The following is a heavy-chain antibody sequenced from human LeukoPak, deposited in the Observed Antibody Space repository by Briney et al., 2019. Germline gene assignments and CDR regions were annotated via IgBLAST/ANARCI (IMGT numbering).Heavy chain of an antibody. D-gene: IGHD3-3*01. J-gene: IGHJ5*02. CDR2: INHSGST. V-gene: IGHV4-34*01. CDR3: ARAPPYDFWSLYNWFDP. CDR1: GGSFSGYY. Sequence: SETLSLTCAVSGGSFSGYYWSWIRQPPGKGLEWIGEINHSGSTNYNPSLKSRVTISVDTSKNQFSLKLSSVTAADTAVYYCARAPPYDFWSLYNWFDPWGQGTLVTVSS.